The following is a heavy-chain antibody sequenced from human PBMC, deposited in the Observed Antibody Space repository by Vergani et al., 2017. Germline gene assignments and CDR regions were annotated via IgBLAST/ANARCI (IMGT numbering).Heavy chain of an antibody. V-gene: IGHV4-59*02. CDR1: GAPVNSYY. CDR2: VSFRGDT. D-gene: IGHD3-10*01. Sequence: QVQLQESGPGLVKPSETLSLTCTVSGAPVNSYYWSWIRQPPGKGLEWMGYVSFRGDTLYDPSVKGRMTISLNTSSNQFSLYLTSVTAADTAVYYCARSRIYYGAGSPDYWGQGTLVTVSS. CDR3: ARSRIYYGAGSPDY. J-gene: IGHJ4*02.